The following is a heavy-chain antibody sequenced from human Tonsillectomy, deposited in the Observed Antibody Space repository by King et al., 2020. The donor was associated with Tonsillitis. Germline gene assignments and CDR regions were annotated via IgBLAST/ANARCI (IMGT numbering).Heavy chain of an antibody. J-gene: IGHJ4*02. Sequence: VQLVESGGGVVQPGRSLRLSCAASGFTFSSYGMYWVRQAPGKGLEWVAVISYDGSNKYYADSVKGRFTISRDNSKNTLYLQMNNLRAEDTAVYYCANEYSSSWYSFDYWGQGTLVTVSS. V-gene: IGHV3-30*18. CDR2: ISYDGSNK. D-gene: IGHD6-13*01. CDR3: ANEYSSSWYSFDY. CDR1: GFTFSSYG.